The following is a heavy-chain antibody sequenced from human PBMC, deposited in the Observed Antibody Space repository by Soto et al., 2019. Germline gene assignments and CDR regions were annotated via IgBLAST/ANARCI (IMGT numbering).Heavy chain of an antibody. J-gene: IGHJ6*03. Sequence: QVQLQQWGAGLLKPSETLSLTCAVYGGSFSGYYWSWIRQPPGKGLAWIGEINHSGSTNYSPSRTSRVNISVDTSKSQFSPKLSSVPAADTAVYYCARPLFSYYYYYMDVWGKGTTVTVSS. CDR3: ARPLFSYYYYYMDV. V-gene: IGHV4-34*01. CDR2: INHSGST. CDR1: GGSFSGYY.